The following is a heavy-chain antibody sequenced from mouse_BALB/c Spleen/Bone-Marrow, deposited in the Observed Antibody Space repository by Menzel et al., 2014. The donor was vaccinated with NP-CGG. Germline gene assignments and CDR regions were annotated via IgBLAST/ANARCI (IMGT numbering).Heavy chain of an antibody. CDR3: ARYYGNSFDY. D-gene: IGHD2-1*01. Sequence: EVQLQQSGPGLVKPSQTVSLTCAVTGISITTGNYRWSWIRQFPGNKLEWIGYIYYSGTITYNPSLTSRTTITRDTSKNQFFREMNSLTAKDTATSDCARYYGNSFDYWGQGTTLTVSS. V-gene: IGHV3-5*02. J-gene: IGHJ2*01. CDR2: IYYSGTI. CDR1: GISITTGNYR.